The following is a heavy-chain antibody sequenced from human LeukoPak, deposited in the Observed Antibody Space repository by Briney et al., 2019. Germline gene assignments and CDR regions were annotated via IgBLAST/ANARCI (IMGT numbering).Heavy chain of an antibody. CDR3: ARGSAATYYYYGMDV. Sequence: GGSLRLSCAASGFTFSNYGIHWVRQAAGKGLEWVTVIWYDGSNKYYADSVKGRFTISRDNSKNTLYLQMNSLRAEDTAVYYCARGSAATYYYYGMDVWGQGTTFTVSS. V-gene: IGHV3-33*01. D-gene: IGHD2-15*01. J-gene: IGHJ6*02. CDR1: GFTFSNYG. CDR2: IWYDGSNK.